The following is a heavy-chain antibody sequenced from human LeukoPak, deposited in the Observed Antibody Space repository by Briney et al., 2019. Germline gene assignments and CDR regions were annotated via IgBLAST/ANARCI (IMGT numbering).Heavy chain of an antibody. J-gene: IGHJ4*02. CDR1: GGSFSGYY. CDR3: ARSGGYSSRVFDY. D-gene: IGHD6-13*01. CDR2: INHSGST. Sequence: SETLSLTCAVYGGSFSGYYWSWIRQPPGKGLEWIGEINHSGSTNYNPSLKSRVTISVDTSKNQFSLKLSSVTAADTAVYYCARSGGYSSRVFDYLGQGTLVTVSS. V-gene: IGHV4-34*01.